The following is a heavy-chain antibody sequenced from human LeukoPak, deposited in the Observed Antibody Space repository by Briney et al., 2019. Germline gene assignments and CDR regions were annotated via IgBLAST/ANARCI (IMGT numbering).Heavy chain of an antibody. D-gene: IGHD5-12*01. J-gene: IGHJ3*02. CDR3: ARLRAIYWHLDI. Sequence: NASETLSLTCTVSGGSISSSSYYWGWIRQPPGKGLEWIGNIFYSGSTYYSPSLKSRVTISVDTSKNQFSLKLSSVTAADTAVYYCARLRAIYWHLDIWGQGTMVTVSS. CDR2: IFYSGST. V-gene: IGHV4-39*07. CDR1: GGSISSSSYY.